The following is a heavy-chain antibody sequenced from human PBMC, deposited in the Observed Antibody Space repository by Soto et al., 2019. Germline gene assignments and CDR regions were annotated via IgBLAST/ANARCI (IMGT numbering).Heavy chain of an antibody. J-gene: IGHJ6*02. V-gene: IGHV1-69*13. Sequence: ASVKVSCKASGGTFSSYAISWVRQAPGQGLEWMGGIIPIFGTANYAQKFQGRVTITADESTSTAYMELSSLRSEDTAVYYCARDLTMITFGGAYGMDVWGQGTTVTVSS. CDR3: ARDLTMITFGGAYGMDV. CDR2: IIPIFGTA. D-gene: IGHD3-16*01. CDR1: GGTFSSYA.